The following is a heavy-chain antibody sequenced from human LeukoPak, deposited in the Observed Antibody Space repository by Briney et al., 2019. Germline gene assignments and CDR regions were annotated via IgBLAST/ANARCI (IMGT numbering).Heavy chain of an antibody. CDR1: GFTFSDYY. J-gene: IGHJ6*03. V-gene: IGHV3-11*01. CDR3: ARGAKYYYYYMDV. CDR2: ISSSGSTI. Sequence: PGGSLRLSCAASGFTFSDYYMSWIRQAPGKGLELVSYISSSGSTIYYADSVKGRFTISRDNAKNSLYLQMNSLRAEDTAVYYCARGAKYYYYYMDVWGKGTTVTVSS.